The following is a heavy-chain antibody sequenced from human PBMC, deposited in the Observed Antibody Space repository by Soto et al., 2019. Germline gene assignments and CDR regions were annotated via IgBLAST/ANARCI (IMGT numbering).Heavy chain of an antibody. J-gene: IGHJ5*02. V-gene: IGHV3-23*01. D-gene: IGHD1-7*01. CDR1: GFTFSSYA. CDR2: ISGSGGST. CDR3: AKDPGITGNTGAWENRFDP. Sequence: GGSLRLSCAASGFTFSSYAMSWVRQAPGKGLEWVSAISGSGGSTYYADSVKGRFTISRDNSKNTLYLQMNSLRAEDTAVYYCAKDPGITGNTGAWENRFDPWGQGTLVTVSS.